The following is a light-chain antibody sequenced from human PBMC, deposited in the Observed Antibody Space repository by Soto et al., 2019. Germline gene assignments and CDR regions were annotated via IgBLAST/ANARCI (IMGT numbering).Light chain of an antibody. J-gene: IGKJ2*01. Sequence: EIVLTQSPGTLSLSPGERATLSCRASQNISSSYLAWYQQKPGQTPRLRIYDASSRATGIPDRFSGSGSGTDFTLSISRLEPEDFAVYYCQQYGSSPPYTFGQGTKLEIK. CDR3: QQYGSSPPYT. V-gene: IGKV3-20*01. CDR1: QNISSSY. CDR2: DAS.